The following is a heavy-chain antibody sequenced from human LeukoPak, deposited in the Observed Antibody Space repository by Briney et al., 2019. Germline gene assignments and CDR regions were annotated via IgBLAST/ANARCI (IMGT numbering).Heavy chain of an antibody. CDR1: GYTFTSYD. CDR2: MNPNSGNT. V-gene: IGHV1-8*01. D-gene: IGHD5-18*01. CDR3: ARELSAMVIAFDI. J-gene: IGHJ3*02. Sequence: ASVKVSCKASGYTFTSYDINWVRQATGQGLEWMGWMNPNSGNTGYAQRFQGRVTMTRNTSISTAYMELSSLRSEDTAVYYCARELSAMVIAFDIWGQGTVVTVSS.